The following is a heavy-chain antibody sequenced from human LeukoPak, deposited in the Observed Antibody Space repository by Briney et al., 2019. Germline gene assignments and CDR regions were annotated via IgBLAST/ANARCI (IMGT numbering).Heavy chain of an antibody. V-gene: IGHV1-69*13. J-gene: IGHJ3*02. CDR1: VGTSSSYA. CDR3: ARGARYCSGWYGAFDI. D-gene: IGHD6-19*01. CDR2: ITPIFGTA. Sequence: EASVKVSCKASVGTSSSYAISWVRQAPGQGLEWMGGITPIFGTANYAQKCQGRVTITADESTSTAYMELSSLRYEDTAVYYCARGARYCSGWYGAFDIWGQGTMVTVSS.